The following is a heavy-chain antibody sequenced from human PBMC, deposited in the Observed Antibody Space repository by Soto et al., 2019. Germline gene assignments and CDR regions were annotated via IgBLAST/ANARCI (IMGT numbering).Heavy chain of an antibody. CDR3: ARGGSGYTWFNEF. CDR1: GGLFSSYP. V-gene: IGHV1-69*01. D-gene: IGHD3-22*01. Sequence: QEQLVQSGAEVKKPGSSVKVSCKASGGLFSSYPISWVRQVPGQGLEWMGGIIPVFQTAYYTQRFQGRVKISADESTNTAYMELSSLRSEDTGIYFCARGGSGYTWFNEFWGQGTLVTVSS. J-gene: IGHJ4*02. CDR2: IIPVFQTA.